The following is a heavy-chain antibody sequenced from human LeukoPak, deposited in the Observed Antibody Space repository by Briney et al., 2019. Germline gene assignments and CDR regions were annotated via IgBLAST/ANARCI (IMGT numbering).Heavy chain of an antibody. CDR1: GFTFSSYG. V-gene: IGHV3-30*18. Sequence: GGSLRLSCAASGFTFSSYGMHWVRQAPGKGLEWVAVISYDGSNKYYADSVKGRFTISRDNSKNTLYLQMNSLRAEDTAVYYCAKGQQLVKLDYWGQGTLVTVSS. CDR2: ISYDGSNK. J-gene: IGHJ4*02. CDR3: AKGQQLVKLDY. D-gene: IGHD6-6*01.